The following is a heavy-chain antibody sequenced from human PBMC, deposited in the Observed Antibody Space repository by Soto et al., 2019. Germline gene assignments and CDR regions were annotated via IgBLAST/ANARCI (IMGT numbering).Heavy chain of an antibody. V-gene: IGHV3-23*01. CDR2: ISGSGGST. Sequence: PGGSLRLSCAASGFTFSSYAMSWVRQAPGKGLEWVSAISGSGGSTYYADSVKGRFTISRDNSKNTLYLQMNSLRAEDTAVYYCRSSWSDYYYYGMDVWGQGXTVTVYS. CDR3: RSSWSDYYYYGMDV. D-gene: IGHD6-13*01. CDR1: GFTFSSYA. J-gene: IGHJ6*02.